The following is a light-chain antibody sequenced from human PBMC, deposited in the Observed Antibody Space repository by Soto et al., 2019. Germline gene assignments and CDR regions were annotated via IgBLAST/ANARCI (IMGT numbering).Light chain of an antibody. CDR1: SGHSKYA. Sequence: QSVLTQSPSASASLGASVKLTCTLSSGHSKYAIAWHQQQSEKGPRYLMKLNSDGSHSKGDGIPDRFSGSSSGAERYLTISSLQSEDEADYYCQTSGSGIVVFGGGTKLTVL. V-gene: IGLV4-69*01. CDR2: LNSDGSH. CDR3: QTSGSGIVV. J-gene: IGLJ2*01.